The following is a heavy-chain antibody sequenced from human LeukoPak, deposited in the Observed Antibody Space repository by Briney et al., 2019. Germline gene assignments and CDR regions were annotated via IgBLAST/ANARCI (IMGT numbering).Heavy chain of an antibody. Sequence: GGSLRLSCGASGFTFHEKYAMHWVRQAPGKGLEWVSGFSLDSDNVGYADSVRGRFTVSRDRAKNPLYLQMNYLRPEDTALYFCTKDMDPGGINVWGQGTTVIVSS. J-gene: IGHJ6*02. CDR1: GFTFHEKYA. D-gene: IGHD2-2*03. CDR2: FSLDSDNV. V-gene: IGHV3-9*01. CDR3: TKDMDPGGINV.